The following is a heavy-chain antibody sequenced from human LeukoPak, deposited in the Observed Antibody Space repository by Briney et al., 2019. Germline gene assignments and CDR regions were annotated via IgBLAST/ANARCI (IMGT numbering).Heavy chain of an antibody. D-gene: IGHD1-14*01. CDR2: INHSGST. V-gene: IGHV4-34*01. CDR1: GGSFSGYY. J-gene: IGHJ5*02. CDR3: ARGKPGNPRSELSDP. Sequence: SETLSLTCAVYGGSFSGYYWSWIRQPPGKGLEWIGEINHSGSTNYNPSLKSRVTISVDTSKNQFSLKLSSVTAADTAVYYCARGKPGNPRSELSDPWGQGTLVTVSS.